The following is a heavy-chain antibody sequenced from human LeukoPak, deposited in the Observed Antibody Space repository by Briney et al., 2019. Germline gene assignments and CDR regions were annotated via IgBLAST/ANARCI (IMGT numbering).Heavy chain of an antibody. CDR2: ISYDGSNK. CDR1: RFTFSSYS. CDR3: AKDRQWLVRSQRPPIDY. D-gene: IGHD6-19*01. J-gene: IGHJ4*02. Sequence: GGSLRLSCAASRFTFSSYSMNWVRQAPGKGLEWVAVISYDGSNKYYADSVKGRFTISRDNSKNTLYLQMNSLRAEDTAVYYCAKDRQWLVRSQRPPIDYWGQGTLVTVSS. V-gene: IGHV3-30*18.